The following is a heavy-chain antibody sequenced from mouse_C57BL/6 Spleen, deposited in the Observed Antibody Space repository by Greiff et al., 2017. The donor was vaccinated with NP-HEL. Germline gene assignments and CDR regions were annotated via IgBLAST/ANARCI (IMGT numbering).Heavy chain of an antibody. V-gene: IGHV1-15*01. CDR3: TRSVVAGFDY. Sequence: QVQLQQSGAELVRPGASVTLSCKASGYTFTDYEMHWVKQTPVHGLEWIGAIDPETGGTAYNQKFKGQAILTADKSSSTADMELRSLTSEDSAVYYCTRSVVAGFDYWGQGTTLTVSS. J-gene: IGHJ2*01. CDR1: GYTFTDYE. D-gene: IGHD1-1*01. CDR2: IDPETGGT.